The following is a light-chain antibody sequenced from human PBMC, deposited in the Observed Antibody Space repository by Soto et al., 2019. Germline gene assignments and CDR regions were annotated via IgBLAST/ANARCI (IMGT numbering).Light chain of an antibody. CDR1: SSDVGGYNY. CDR2: EVN. V-gene: IGLV2-14*01. CDR3: SSYTSISTYV. Sequence: QSALTQPASVSGSPGQSITISCTGTSSDVGGYNYVSWYQHHPGKAPQLMIYEVNNRPSGVSNRFSGSKSGNTASLTISGLQAEDEADYYCSSYTSISTYVFGSGTKVPVL. J-gene: IGLJ1*01.